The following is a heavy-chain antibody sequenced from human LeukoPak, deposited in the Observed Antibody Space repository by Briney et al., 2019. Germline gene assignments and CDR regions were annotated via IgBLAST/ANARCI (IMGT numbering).Heavy chain of an antibody. CDR2: ISSSTSTI. CDR3: AIVKKPLGSMDV. V-gene: IGHV3-48*01. J-gene: IGHJ6*03. D-gene: IGHD1-26*01. CDR1: GFTLSRDG. Sequence: PGGSLRLSCAASGFTLSRDGMDWVRQAPGKGLEWLSYISSSTSTINYADSVKGRFTISRENAKNSLYLQMNSLRAEDTAVYFCAIVKKPLGSMDVWGKGTTVTVSS.